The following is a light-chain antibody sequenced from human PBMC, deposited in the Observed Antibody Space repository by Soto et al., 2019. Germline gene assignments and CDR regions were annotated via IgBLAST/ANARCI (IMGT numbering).Light chain of an antibody. V-gene: IGLV1-44*01. J-gene: IGLJ1*01. Sequence: QSVLTQPPSLSGTPGQRVTISCSGSSSNIAGNTVHWYQHLPGTAPKLLIYAHIQRPSGVPERFSGSTSGTSASLAISGLQSEDEADYYCAVWDDSLNGYVFGTGTKLTVL. CDR1: SSNIAGNT. CDR2: AHI. CDR3: AVWDDSLNGYV.